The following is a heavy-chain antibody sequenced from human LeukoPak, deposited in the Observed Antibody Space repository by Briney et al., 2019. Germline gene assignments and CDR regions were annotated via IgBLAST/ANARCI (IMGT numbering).Heavy chain of an antibody. CDR1: GASINNDF. V-gene: IGHV4-4*07. Sequence: IPSETLSLTCTVSGASINNDFWTWIRQPAGKELEWIGRIFSGGTTNYNPSLQSRVTMSVDTSKNQFSLKLTSVSAADTAVYYCARNIRGGATYLDYWGQGILVTVSS. CDR3: ARNIRGGATYLDY. J-gene: IGHJ4*02. D-gene: IGHD1-26*01. CDR2: IFSGGTT.